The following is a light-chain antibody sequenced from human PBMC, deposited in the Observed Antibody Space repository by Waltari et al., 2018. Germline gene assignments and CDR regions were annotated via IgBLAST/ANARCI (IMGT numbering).Light chain of an antibody. CDR3: SSYSVSSTLVV. CDR1: SSDVGGFNF. J-gene: IGLJ2*01. CDR2: EGI. V-gene: IGLV2-14*01. Sequence: QSALTQPASVSGSLGQSITISCTGSSSDVGGFNFVSWYQQRPGKAPNLIILEGINRPAWVSPRFSGSKSGNTASLTISGLQAEDEADYYCSSYSVSSTLVVFGGGTKLTVL.